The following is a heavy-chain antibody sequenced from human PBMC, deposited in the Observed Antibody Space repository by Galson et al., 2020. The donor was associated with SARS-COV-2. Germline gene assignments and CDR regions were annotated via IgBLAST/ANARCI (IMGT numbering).Heavy chain of an antibody. J-gene: IGHJ3*02. D-gene: IGHD3-22*01. CDR1: GGSISGSY. CDR2: MFSNGGT. CDR3: AKDRGYHSGIDAFDI. V-gene: IGHV4-59*01. Sequence: SETLSLTCTVSGGSISGSYWSWIRQPPGKALEWVGYMFSNGGTKYNPSLKSRVTISGDTSKKQFSLILTSVTAADTAVYYCAKDRGYHSGIDAFDIWGQGTMVTVSS.